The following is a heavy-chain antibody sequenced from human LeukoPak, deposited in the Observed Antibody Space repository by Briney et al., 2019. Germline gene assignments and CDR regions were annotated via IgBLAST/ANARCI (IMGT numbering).Heavy chain of an antibody. CDR1: GYTFTNYA. CDR2: ISTYNGNT. J-gene: IGHJ4*02. D-gene: IGHD6-19*01. V-gene: IGHV1-18*01. CDR3: ARSVEMSGWYYSTPVDY. Sequence: ASVKVSCKASGYTFTNYAISWVRQAPGQGLEWMGWISTYNGNTNYAQKLQDRVTMTTDTSTSTAYMELRSLRSDDTAVYYCARSVEMSGWYYSTPVDYWGQGTLVTVSS.